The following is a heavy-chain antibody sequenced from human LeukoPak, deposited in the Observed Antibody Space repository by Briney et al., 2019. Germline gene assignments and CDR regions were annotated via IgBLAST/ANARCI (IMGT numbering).Heavy chain of an antibody. CDR1: GGSISSYY. V-gene: IGHV4-59*01. J-gene: IGHJ5*02. Sequence: PSETLSLTCTVSGGSISSYYWSWIRQPPGKGLEWIGYIYYSGSTNYNPSLKSRVTISVDTFKNQFSLKLSSVTAADTAVYYCARDLGPTTVRYGWFDPWGQGTLVTVSS. CDR2: IYYSGST. D-gene: IGHD4-17*01. CDR3: ARDLGPTTVRYGWFDP.